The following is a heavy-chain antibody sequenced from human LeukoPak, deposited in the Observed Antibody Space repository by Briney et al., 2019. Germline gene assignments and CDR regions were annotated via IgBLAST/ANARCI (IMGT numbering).Heavy chain of an antibody. Sequence: GGSLRLSCAASGFTFSRCWMHWARQAPGKGLVWVSHINSDESSTSYADSVKGRFTISRDNAKNTLYLQMNSLRAEDTAVYYCASVRGTYQFDAFDIWGQGTMVTVSS. J-gene: IGHJ3*02. D-gene: IGHD1-26*01. CDR1: GFTFSRCW. CDR3: ASVRGTYQFDAFDI. V-gene: IGHV3-74*01. CDR2: INSDESST.